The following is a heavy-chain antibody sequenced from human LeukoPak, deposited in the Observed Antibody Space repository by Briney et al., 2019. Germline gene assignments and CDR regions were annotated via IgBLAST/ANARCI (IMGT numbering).Heavy chain of an antibody. CDR3: ARDSGYCSSTSCYHYYYGMDV. CDR1: GGSISSYY. D-gene: IGHD2-2*03. J-gene: IGHJ6*02. CDR2: IYYSGST. Sequence: SETLSLTCTVSGGSISSYYWSWIRQPPGKGLEWIGYIYYSGSTHYNPSLKSRVTISVDTSKNQFSLKLSSVTAADTAVYYCARDSGYCSSTSCYHYYYGMDVWGQGTTVTVSS. V-gene: IGHV4-59*01.